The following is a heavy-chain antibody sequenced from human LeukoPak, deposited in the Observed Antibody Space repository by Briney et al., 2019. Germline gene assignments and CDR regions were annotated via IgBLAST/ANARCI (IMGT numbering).Heavy chain of an antibody. J-gene: IGHJ4*02. D-gene: IGHD3-22*01. Sequence: GGSLRLSCAASGFTFSTYAMSWVRQAPGKGLEWVSAISGSGGSTYYADSVKGRFTISRDNSKNTLYLQMDSLRADDTAVYYCAYIWDASGYYRYFDHWGQGTLVTVSS. CDR2: ISGSGGST. CDR3: AYIWDASGYYRYFDH. V-gene: IGHV3-23*01. CDR1: GFTFSTYA.